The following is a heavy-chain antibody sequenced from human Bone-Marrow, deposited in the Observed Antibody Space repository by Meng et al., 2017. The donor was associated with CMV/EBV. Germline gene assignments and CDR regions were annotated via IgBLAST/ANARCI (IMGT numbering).Heavy chain of an antibody. J-gene: IGHJ4*02. D-gene: IGHD1-1*01. CDR1: GFTFSSYA. V-gene: IGHV3-23*01. CDR2: ISGSGGST. Sequence: GESLKISCAASGFTFSSYAMSWVRQTPGKGLEWVSAISGSGGSTDYADSVKGRFTISRDNAKNSLYLQMNSLRAEDTAVYYCARDFLRAPGIFDYWGQGTLVTVSS. CDR3: ARDFLRAPGIFDY.